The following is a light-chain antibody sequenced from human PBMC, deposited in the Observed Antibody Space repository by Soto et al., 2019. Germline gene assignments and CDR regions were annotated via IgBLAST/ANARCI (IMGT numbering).Light chain of an antibody. J-gene: IGKJ1*01. CDR1: QSVGSS. V-gene: IGKV3-20*01. CDR3: QQYGFSFP. CDR2: AAS. Sequence: EIVLTQSPGTLSLSPGERATLSCRASQSVGSSLAWYQQKPGQPPRVLIYAASTRATGIPDRFSGGGSGTDFTITSSILEAEDFALYYYQQYGFSFPFGQGTKLEVK.